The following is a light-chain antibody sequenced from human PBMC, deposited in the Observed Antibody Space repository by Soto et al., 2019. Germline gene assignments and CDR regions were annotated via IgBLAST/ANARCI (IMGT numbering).Light chain of an antibody. CDR2: GAS. CDR1: QSVSNN. Sequence: EIVMTQSPGTLSVSPGERATLSCGASQSVSNNLAWYQQKPGQPPRLLIYGASIRATGIPARFSGSGSGTEFTLTISRLEPEDSAVYFCQQYDTSARYIFGQGTSLDIK. CDR3: QQYDTSARYI. V-gene: IGKV3D-15*01. J-gene: IGKJ2*01.